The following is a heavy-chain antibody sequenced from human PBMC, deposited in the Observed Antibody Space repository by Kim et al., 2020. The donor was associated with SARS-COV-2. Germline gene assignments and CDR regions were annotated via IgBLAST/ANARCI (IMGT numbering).Heavy chain of an antibody. D-gene: IGHD3-10*01. V-gene: IGHV4-39*07. CDR2: IYYSGST. CDR3: ARKRGVRGVRYFDY. J-gene: IGHJ4*02. Sequence: SETLSLTCTVSGGSISSSSYYWGWIRQPPGKGLEWIGSIYYSGSTYYNPSLKSRVTISVDTSKNQFSLKLSSVTAADTAVYYCARKRGVRGVRYFDYWGQGTLVTVSS. CDR1: GGSISSSSYY.